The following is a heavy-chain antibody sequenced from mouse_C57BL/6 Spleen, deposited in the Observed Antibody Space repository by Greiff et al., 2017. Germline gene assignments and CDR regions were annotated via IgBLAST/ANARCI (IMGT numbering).Heavy chain of an antibody. CDR3: AREGENTAQAFDY. Sequence: QVQLKESGAELAKPGASVKLSCKASGYTFTSYWMHWVKQRPGQGLEWIGYINPSSGYTKYNQKFKDKATLTADKSSSTAYMQLSSLTYEDSAVYYCAREGENTAQAFDYWGQGTTLTVSS. CDR2: INPSSGYT. V-gene: IGHV1-7*01. J-gene: IGHJ2*01. CDR1: GYTFTSYW. D-gene: IGHD3-2*02.